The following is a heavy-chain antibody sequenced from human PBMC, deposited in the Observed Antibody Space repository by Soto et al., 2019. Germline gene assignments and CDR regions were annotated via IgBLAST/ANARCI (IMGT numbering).Heavy chain of an antibody. Sequence: QVQLVESGGGVVQPGRSLRLSCAASGFTFSSYGMHWVRQAPGKGLEWVAVISYDGSNKYYADAVKGRFTISRDNSKNTLNLQMNSMRAEDTAVYYCAKPRAKYYYGSGSYYQPYLDYRGQGTLVTVSS. CDR2: ISYDGSNK. CDR3: AKPRAKYYYGSGSYYQPYLDY. D-gene: IGHD3-10*01. CDR1: GFTFSSYG. J-gene: IGHJ4*02. V-gene: IGHV3-30*18.